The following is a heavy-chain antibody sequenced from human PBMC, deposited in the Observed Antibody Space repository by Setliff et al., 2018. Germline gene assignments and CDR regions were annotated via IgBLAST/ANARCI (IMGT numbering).Heavy chain of an antibody. Sequence: TLSLTCTVSGASLNSGTYYWGWIRQPPGKGLEWIGRIYYRGDTYHNASLKGRLTISVDTAQNQFSLRLTSVTAADTAVYYCARTGTYGYFDYWGQGALVTVSS. CDR3: ARTGTYGYFDY. CDR1: GASLNSGTYY. D-gene: IGHD1-1*01. J-gene: IGHJ4*02. CDR2: IYYRGDT. V-gene: IGHV4-39*01.